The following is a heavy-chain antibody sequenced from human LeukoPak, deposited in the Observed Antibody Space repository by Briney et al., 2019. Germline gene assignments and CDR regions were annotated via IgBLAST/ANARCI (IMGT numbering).Heavy chain of an antibody. V-gene: IGHV3-30*03. CDR2: ISYDGSNK. CDR1: GFTFSSYG. Sequence: GRSLRLSCAASGFTFSSYGMHWVRQAPGKGLEWVAVISYDGSNKYYADSVKGRFTVSRDNAKNTLSLQMNSLRAEDTAVYYCARDTQYGLDVWGQGTTVTVSS. CDR3: ARDTQYGLDV. J-gene: IGHJ6*02.